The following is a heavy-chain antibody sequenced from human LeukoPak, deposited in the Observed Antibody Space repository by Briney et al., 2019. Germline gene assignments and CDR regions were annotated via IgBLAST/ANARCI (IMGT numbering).Heavy chain of an antibody. V-gene: IGHV3-9*01. CDR1: GFTFDDHS. CDR3: TRIPYGDILTGYYFYFDH. D-gene: IGHD3-9*01. Sequence: GRSLRLSCAVSGFTFDDHSMHWVRQAPGKGLEWVAGISWNSGSIDYAGSVKGRFTISRDNAKNSLYLQMNSLRAEDTALYYRTRIPYGDILTGYYFYFDHWGQGTLVTVSS. CDR2: ISWNSGSI. J-gene: IGHJ4*02.